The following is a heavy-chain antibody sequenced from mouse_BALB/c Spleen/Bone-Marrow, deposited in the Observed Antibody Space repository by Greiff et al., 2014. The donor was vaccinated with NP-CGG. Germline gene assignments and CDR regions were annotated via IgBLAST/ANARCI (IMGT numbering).Heavy chain of an antibody. CDR2: IDPANGNT. D-gene: IGHD1-1*01. Sequence: EVNVVESGAELVKPGASVKLSCTASGFKIKDTYMHWVKQRPEQGLEWIGRIDPANGNTKYDPKFQGKATITADTSSNTAYLQLSSLTSEDTAVYYCAIYYYGSSGFAYWGQGTLVTVSA. J-gene: IGHJ3*01. CDR1: GFKIKDTY. V-gene: IGHV14-3*02. CDR3: AIYYYGSSGFAY.